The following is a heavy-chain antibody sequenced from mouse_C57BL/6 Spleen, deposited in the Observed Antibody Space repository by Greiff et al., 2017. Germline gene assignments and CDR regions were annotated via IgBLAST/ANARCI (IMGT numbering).Heavy chain of an antibody. Sequence: QVQLQQPGAELVKPGASVKMSCKASGYTFTSYWITWVKQSPGQGLEWIGDIYPGSGSTNYNEKFKSKATLTVDTSSSTAYMQLSSLTSEDSAVYYCARQRYYYGSSYGFAYWGQGTLVTVSA. CDR1: GYTFTSYW. V-gene: IGHV1-55*01. D-gene: IGHD1-1*01. J-gene: IGHJ3*01. CDR2: IYPGSGST. CDR3: ARQRYYYGSSYGFAY.